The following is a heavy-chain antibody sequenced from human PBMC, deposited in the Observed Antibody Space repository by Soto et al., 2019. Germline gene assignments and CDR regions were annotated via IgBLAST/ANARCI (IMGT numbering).Heavy chain of an antibody. J-gene: IGHJ6*02. CDR1: GFTFSSYA. V-gene: IGHV3-64D*06. CDR3: VKSLSMTTHYYYGMDV. D-gene: IGHD4-17*01. CDR2: ISSNGGST. Sequence: GGSLRLSCSASGFTFSSYAMHWVRQAPGKGLEYVSTISSNGGSTYYADSVKGRFTISRDNSKNTLYLQMSSLRAEDTAVYYCVKSLSMTTHYYYGMDVWGQGTTVTVSS.